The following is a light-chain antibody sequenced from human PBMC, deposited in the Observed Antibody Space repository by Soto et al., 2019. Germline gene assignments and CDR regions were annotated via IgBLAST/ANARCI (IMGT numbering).Light chain of an antibody. J-gene: IGKJ5*01. V-gene: IGKV3D-20*01. CDR2: DAS. CDR1: QSVSSH. CDR3: QQYGSSPPIT. Sequence: EIVLTQSPATLSLSPGARATLSCGASQSVSSHLAWFQQRPGQAPRLLIYDASNRATGIPARFSGSGSGTDFTLTINSLEPEDFAVYYCQQYGSSPPITFGQGTRLEI.